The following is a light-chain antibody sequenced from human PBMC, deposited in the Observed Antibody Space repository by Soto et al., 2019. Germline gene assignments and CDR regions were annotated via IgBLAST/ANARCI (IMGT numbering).Light chain of an antibody. CDR2: AAS. V-gene: IGKV3-20*01. CDR3: HHYGSSPPYT. J-gene: IGKJ2*01. CDR1: RSFASSY. Sequence: EIVLTQSPVTLSLSPGERATLSCRASRSFASSYLGWYQQKPGQPPRLLIYAASTRAPGVPDRFSGSGSATDFTLTISRLEPEDSAVYYCHHYGSSPPYTFGQGTRLEIK.